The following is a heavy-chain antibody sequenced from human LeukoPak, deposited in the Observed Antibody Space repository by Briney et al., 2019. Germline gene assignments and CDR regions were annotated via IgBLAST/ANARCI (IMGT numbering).Heavy chain of an antibody. CDR2: ISAYNGNT. V-gene: IGHV1-18*01. CDR3: ARDGMTTVVNAGYYFDY. Sequence: GASVKVSCKASGYTFTSYGISWVRQAPGQGLEWMGWISAYNGNTNYAQKLQGRATMTTDTSTSTAYMELRSLRSDDTAVYYCARDGMTTVVNAGYYFDYWGQGTLVTVSS. J-gene: IGHJ4*02. CDR1: GYTFTSYG. D-gene: IGHD4-23*01.